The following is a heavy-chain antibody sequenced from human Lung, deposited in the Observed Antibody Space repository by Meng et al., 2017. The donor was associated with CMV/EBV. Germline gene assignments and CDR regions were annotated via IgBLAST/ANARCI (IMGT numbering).Heavy chain of an antibody. D-gene: IGHD2-2*02. CDR1: GFTFSSYG. Sequence: GGSLRLXCAASGFTFSSYGMHWVRQAPGKGLEWVAFIRYDGSNKYYADSVKGRFTISRDNSKNTLYLQMNSLRAEDTAVYYCAKDQRIIRHCSSTSCYTWFDPXGQGXLVTVSS. V-gene: IGHV3-30*02. J-gene: IGHJ5*02. CDR3: AKDQRIIRHCSSTSCYTWFDP. CDR2: IRYDGSNK.